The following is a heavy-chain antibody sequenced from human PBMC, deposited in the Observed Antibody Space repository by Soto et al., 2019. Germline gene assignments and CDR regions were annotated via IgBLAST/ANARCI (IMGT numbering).Heavy chain of an antibody. D-gene: IGHD2-2*01. CDR2: INPNSGGT. V-gene: IGHV1-2*04. Sequence: ASVKVSCKASGYTFTGYYMHWVRQAPGQGLEWMGWINPNSGGTNYAQKFQGWVTMTRDTSISTAHMELSRLRSDDKAVYYCERTMPYYYGMDVWGNGPTGTVSS. CDR1: GYTFTGYY. CDR3: ERTMPYYYGMDV. J-gene: IGHJ6*04.